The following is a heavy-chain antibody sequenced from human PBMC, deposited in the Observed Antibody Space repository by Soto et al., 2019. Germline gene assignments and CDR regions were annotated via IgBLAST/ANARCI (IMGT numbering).Heavy chain of an antibody. CDR3: ARRGPGTYFDY. D-gene: IGHD6-13*01. Sequence: EVQLLESGGGLVQPGGSLRLSCAASGFTFSSYAMRWVRQAPGKGLEWVPAISGSGDSTYDTDSVKGRFTISRDNSKNTLYLQMNSLRAEDTAVYYCARRGPGTYFDYWGQGTLVTVSS. CDR2: ISGSGDST. V-gene: IGHV3-23*01. J-gene: IGHJ4*02. CDR1: GFTFSSYA.